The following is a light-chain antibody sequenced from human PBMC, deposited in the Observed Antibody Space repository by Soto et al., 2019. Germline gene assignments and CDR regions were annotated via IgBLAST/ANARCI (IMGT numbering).Light chain of an antibody. V-gene: IGLV2-14*01. Sequence: SPLAQPASISASPGQSTTISSTGTSSDAGDYKYVSWYRHHPGKALKLMIYEVSNRASGLSGRFSGSKSGTTASLTISVLQAEAEDVYYCLQYYRGAYDLGNGTQGTVL. CDR3: LQYYRGAYD. J-gene: IGLJ1*01. CDR1: SSDAGDYKY. CDR2: EVS.